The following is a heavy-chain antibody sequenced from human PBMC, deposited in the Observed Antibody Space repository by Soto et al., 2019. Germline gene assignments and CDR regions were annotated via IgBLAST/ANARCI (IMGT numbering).Heavy chain of an antibody. CDR1: GYTFTAYA. Sequence: QVQLVQSGAEVKKPGASVKVSCKASGYTFTAYAMHWVRQAPGQRPEWMGWINAGNGNTKYSQKFQGRVSITRDTSASTAYVELTSLRAEDTAVYYCARGIYYFGSGTDNYYYDYYMDVWGKGTTVTVSS. J-gene: IGHJ6*03. D-gene: IGHD3-10*01. CDR2: INAGNGNT. V-gene: IGHV1-3*01. CDR3: ARGIYYFGSGTDNYYYDYYMDV.